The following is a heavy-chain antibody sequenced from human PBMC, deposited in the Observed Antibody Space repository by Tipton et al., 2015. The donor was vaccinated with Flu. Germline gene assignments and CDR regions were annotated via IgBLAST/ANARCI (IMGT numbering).Heavy chain of an antibody. D-gene: IGHD6-13*01. CDR2: IHTSGST. V-gene: IGHV4-61*02. CDR1: GGSMFSDNYY. J-gene: IGHJ6*02. Sequence: TLSLTCTVSGGSMFSDNYYWNWIRQPAGKGPEWIGRIHTSGSTNYNPSLNSRVTISVDTSNNQFSLKVNSVTAADTAVYYCARESRSAAAGPNLYYYGMDVWGQGTTVTVSS. CDR3: ARESRSAAAGPNLYYYGMDV.